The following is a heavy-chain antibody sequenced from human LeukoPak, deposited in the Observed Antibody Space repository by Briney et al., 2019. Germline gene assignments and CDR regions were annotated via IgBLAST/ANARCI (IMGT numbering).Heavy chain of an antibody. J-gene: IGHJ4*02. CDR1: GGSFSGYY. Sequence: PSETLSLTCAVYGGSFSGYYWSWIRQPPGKGLEWIGYIYHSGSTYYNPSLKSRVTISVDRSKNQFSLKLSSVTAADTAVYYCARDRDGLDYWGQGTLVTVSS. CDR3: ARDRDGLDY. V-gene: IGHV4-34*01. CDR2: IYHSGST.